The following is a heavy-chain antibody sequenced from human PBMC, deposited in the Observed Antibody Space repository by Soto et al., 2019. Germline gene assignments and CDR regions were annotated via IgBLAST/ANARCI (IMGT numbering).Heavy chain of an antibody. V-gene: IGHV1-8*01. D-gene: IGHD3-3*01. CDR1: GYTFTSYD. J-gene: IGHJ4*02. CDR2: MNPNSGNT. CDR3: ARGWDYYFWSGSGENFDY. Sequence: QVQLVQSGAEVKKPGASVKVSSKASGYTFTSYDINWVRQDTGQGLEWMGWMNPNSGNTGYAQKFQGRVTMTRNTSISTAYMELSSLRSEDTAVYYCARGWDYYFWSGSGENFDYWGQGTLVTVSS.